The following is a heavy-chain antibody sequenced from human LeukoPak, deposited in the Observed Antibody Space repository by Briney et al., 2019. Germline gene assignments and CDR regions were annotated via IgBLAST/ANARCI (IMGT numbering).Heavy chain of an antibody. V-gene: IGHV4-4*02. D-gene: IGHD7-27*01. CDR2: MYLSGTT. CDR3: ARAGENDAFDI. CDR1: GDSINSLDL. Sequence: SETLSLTCTVSGDSINSLDLWSWVRQPPGKGLEWIGEMYLSGTTHSNPSVKSRVTISVDTSKNQFSLKLSSVTAADTAVYYCARAGENDAFDIWGQGTMVTVSS. J-gene: IGHJ3*02.